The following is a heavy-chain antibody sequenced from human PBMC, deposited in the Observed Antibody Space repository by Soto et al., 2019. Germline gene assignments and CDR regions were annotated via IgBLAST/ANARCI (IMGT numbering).Heavy chain of an antibody. V-gene: IGHV1-69*13. J-gene: IGHJ4*02. D-gene: IGHD6-13*01. CDR3: ASDSISPTPQFRIAAAGPFDY. Sequence: ASVKVSCKASGGTFSSYAISWVRQAPGQGLEWMGGIIPIFGTANYAQKFQGRVTITADESTSTAYMELSSLRSEDTAVYYCASDSISPTPQFRIAAAGPFDYWGQGTQVTSPQ. CDR1: GGTFSSYA. CDR2: IIPIFGTA.